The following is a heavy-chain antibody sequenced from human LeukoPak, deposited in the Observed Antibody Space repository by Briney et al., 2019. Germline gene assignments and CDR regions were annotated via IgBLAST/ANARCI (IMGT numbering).Heavy chain of an antibody. D-gene: IGHD6-13*01. CDR1: GYTFTSYD. V-gene: IGHV1-8*03. CDR3: ARAIRLRIAAAGTLYYMDV. Sequence: ASVKVSCKASGYTFTSYDINWVRQAPGQGLEWMGWMNPNSGNTGYAQKFQGRVTITRNTSISTAYMELSSLRSEDTAVYYCARAIRLRIAAAGTLYYMDVWGKGTTVTVSS. CDR2: MNPNSGNT. J-gene: IGHJ6*03.